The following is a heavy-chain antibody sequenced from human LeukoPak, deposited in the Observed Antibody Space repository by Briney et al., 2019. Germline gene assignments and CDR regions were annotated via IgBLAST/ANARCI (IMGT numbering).Heavy chain of an antibody. Sequence: ASVKVSCTVSGYTLTELSMRWVRQAPGKGLEWMGGFDPEDGETIYAQKFQGRVTMTEDTSTDTAYMELSSLRSEDTAVYYCATGNYYGSGSYSPIDYWGQGTLVTVSS. J-gene: IGHJ4*02. CDR3: ATGNYYGSGSYSPIDY. V-gene: IGHV1-24*01. CDR1: GYTLTELS. D-gene: IGHD3-10*01. CDR2: FDPEDGET.